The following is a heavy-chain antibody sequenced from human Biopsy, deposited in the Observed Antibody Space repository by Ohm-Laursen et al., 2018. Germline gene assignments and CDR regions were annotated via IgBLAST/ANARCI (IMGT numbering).Heavy chain of an antibody. CDR2: IWYDGSNK. D-gene: IGHD2-8*01. V-gene: IGHV3-33*06. Sequence: SLRLSCAASGFTFADYWMNWVRRAPGKGLEWVAAIWYDGSNKNYADSVKGRFTISRDNSKNTLHLQMNSLRGEDTAAYYCAKCMTGGSNYYFHHCGQGTLVTVSS. CDR1: GFTFADYW. CDR3: AKCMTGGSNYYFHH. J-gene: IGHJ4*02.